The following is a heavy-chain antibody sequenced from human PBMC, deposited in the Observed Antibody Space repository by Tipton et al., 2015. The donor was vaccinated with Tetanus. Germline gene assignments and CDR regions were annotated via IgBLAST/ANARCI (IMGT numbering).Heavy chain of an antibody. V-gene: IGHV3-7*03. CDR1: GFTFSSYW. Sequence: GSLRLSCAASGFTFSSYWMSWVRQAPGKGLEWVANIKQDGSEKYYVDSVKGRFTISRDNAKNSLYLQMNSLRAEDTAVYYCARDQGYCSGGSCYSSGYYYYGMDVWGQGTTVTVSS. CDR3: ARDQGYCSGGSCYSSGYYYYGMDV. CDR2: IKQDGSEK. J-gene: IGHJ6*02. D-gene: IGHD2-15*01.